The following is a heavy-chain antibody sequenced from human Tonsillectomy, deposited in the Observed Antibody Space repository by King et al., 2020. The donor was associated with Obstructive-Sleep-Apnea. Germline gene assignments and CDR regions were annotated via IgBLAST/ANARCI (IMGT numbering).Heavy chain of an antibody. Sequence: MQLQESGPGLVKPSQTLSLTCTVSGGSISSGGYYWSWIRQHPGKGLEWIGYIYYSGSTYYNPSLKSRVTISVDTSKNQFSLKLSSVTAADTAVYDCARDEIVVVPAAMGGMDVWGQGTTVTVSS. CDR1: GGSISSGGYY. CDR3: ARDEIVVVPAAMGGMDV. J-gene: IGHJ6*02. V-gene: IGHV4-31*03. D-gene: IGHD2-2*01. CDR2: IYYSGST.